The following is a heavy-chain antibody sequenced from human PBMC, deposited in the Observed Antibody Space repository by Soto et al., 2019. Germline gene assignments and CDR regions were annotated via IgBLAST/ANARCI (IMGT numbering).Heavy chain of an antibody. CDR2: ISSGGSYI. Sequence: GGSLRLSCAASVFTFGSFSMNWVRQAPGKGLEWVSSISSGGSYIYYADSVKGRFTISRDNAKNSLYLQMNSLRVEDTAVYYCARSSSLDYWGQGTLVTVSS. CDR3: ARSSSLDY. V-gene: IGHV3-21*01. CDR1: VFTFGSFS. D-gene: IGHD2-2*01. J-gene: IGHJ4*02.